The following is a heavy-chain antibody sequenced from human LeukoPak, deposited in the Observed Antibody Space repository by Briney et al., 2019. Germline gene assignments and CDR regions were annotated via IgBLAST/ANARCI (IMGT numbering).Heavy chain of an antibody. V-gene: IGHV3-23*01. J-gene: IGHJ6*02. CDR1: GFTFSSYA. CDR2: ISGSGGST. Sequence: GGSLRLSCAASGFTFSSYAMSWVRQAPGKGLEWVSAISGSGGSTDYADSVKGRFTISRDNSKNTLYLQMNSLRAEDTAVYYCAKAQYYDSYYCYGMDVWGQGTTVTVSS. CDR3: AKAQYYDSYYCYGMDV. D-gene: IGHD3-22*01.